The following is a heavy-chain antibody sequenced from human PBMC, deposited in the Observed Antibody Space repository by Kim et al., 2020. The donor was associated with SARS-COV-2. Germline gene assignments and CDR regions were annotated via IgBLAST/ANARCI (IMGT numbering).Heavy chain of an antibody. V-gene: IGHV4-39*01. Sequence: SETLSLTCTVSGGSISSSSYYWGWIRQPPGKGLEWIGSIYYSGSTYYNPSLKSRVTISVDTSKNQFSLKLSSVTAADTAVYYCASPAIAVAGFDLWGRGTLVTVSS. CDR3: ASPAIAVAGFDL. CDR1: GGSISSSSYY. J-gene: IGHJ2*01. D-gene: IGHD6-19*01. CDR2: IYYSGST.